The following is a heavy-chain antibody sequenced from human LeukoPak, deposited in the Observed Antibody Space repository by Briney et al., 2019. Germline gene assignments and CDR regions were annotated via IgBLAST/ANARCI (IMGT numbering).Heavy chain of an antibody. J-gene: IGHJ3*02. CDR2: IYYSGST. CDR1: GGSISSYY. CDR3: AREHTHAFDI. Sequence: SETLSLTCTVSGGSISSYYWSWIRQPPGKGLEWIGYIYYSGSTNYNPSLKSRVSISVDTSKNQFSLKLSSVIAADTAVYYCAREHTHAFDIWGQGTMVTVSS. V-gene: IGHV4-59*01.